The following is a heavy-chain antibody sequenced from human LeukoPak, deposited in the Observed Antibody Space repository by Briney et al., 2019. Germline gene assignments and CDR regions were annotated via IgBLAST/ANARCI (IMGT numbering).Heavy chain of an antibody. J-gene: IGHJ4*02. Sequence: SETLSLTCAVYGGSFSGYYWSWIRQPPGKGLEGIGEINHSGSTNYNPSLKSRVTISVDTSKNQFSLKLSSVTAADTAVYYCARGPRTGVFWSGYYMTDYWGQGTLVTVSS. CDR3: ARGPRTGVFWSGYYMTDY. V-gene: IGHV4-34*01. CDR1: GGSFSGYY. CDR2: INHSGST. D-gene: IGHD3-3*01.